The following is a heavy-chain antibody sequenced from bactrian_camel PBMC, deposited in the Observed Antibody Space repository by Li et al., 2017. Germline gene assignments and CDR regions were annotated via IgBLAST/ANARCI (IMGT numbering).Heavy chain of an antibody. D-gene: IGHD1*01. J-gene: IGHJ4*01. V-gene: IGHV3S26*01. CDR3: AAGFLAKPAWYVLSLSPNAYKY. CDR2: IHSDGST. Sequence: QVQLVESGGGSVEAGGSLRLSCLASGYAISSYCMGWFRQTPGKEHEGVATIHSDGSTRYADSVEGRFTISKDNAKNTLYLQMNSLKPEDTAMYYCAAGFLAKPAWYVLSLSPNAYKYWGQGTQVTVSS. CDR1: GYAISSYC.